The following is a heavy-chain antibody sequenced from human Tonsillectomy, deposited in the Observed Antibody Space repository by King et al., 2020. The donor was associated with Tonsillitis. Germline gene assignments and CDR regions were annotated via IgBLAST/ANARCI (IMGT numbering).Heavy chain of an antibody. V-gene: IGHV4-59*01. Sequence: QLQESGPGLVKPSETLSLTCTVSGGSISSYYWSWIRQPPGKGLEWIGYIYYSGSTNYNPSLKSRVTISVDTSQNQFALKLSSVTAADTAVYYCARDLTMVRGVNDAFDIWGQGTMVTVSS. D-gene: IGHD3-10*01. CDR1: GGSISSYY. CDR3: ARDLTMVRGVNDAFDI. CDR2: IYYSGST. J-gene: IGHJ3*02.